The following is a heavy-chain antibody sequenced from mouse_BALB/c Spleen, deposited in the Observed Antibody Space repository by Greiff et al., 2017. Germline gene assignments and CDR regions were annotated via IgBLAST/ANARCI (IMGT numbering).Heavy chain of an antibody. J-gene: IGHJ3*01. CDR1: GFTFSSFG. CDR3: ARDGTGLAWFAY. D-gene: IGHD4-1*01. V-gene: IGHV5-17*02. Sequence: EVQVVESGGGLVQPGGSRKLSCAASGFTFSSFGMHWVRQAPEKGLEWVAYISSGSSTIYYADTVKGRFTISRDNPKNTLFLQMTSLRSEDTAMYYCARDGTGLAWFAYWGQGTLVTVSA. CDR2: ISSGSSTI.